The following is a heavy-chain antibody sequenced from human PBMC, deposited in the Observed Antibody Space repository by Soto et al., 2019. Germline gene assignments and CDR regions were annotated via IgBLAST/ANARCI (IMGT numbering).Heavy chain of an antibody. J-gene: IGHJ4*02. D-gene: IGHD6-13*01. CDR3: ARDLAAGMIAY. CDR2: ISAYNGNT. Sequence: QVQLVQSGAEVKKPGASVKVSCKASGYTLTSYGISWVRQAPGQGLEWMGWISAYNGNTKYAQKFQGRGTMTTDTSTSTAYMELRSLRSADTAVYYCARDLAAGMIAYWGQGTLVTVSS. CDR1: GYTLTSYG. V-gene: IGHV1-18*01.